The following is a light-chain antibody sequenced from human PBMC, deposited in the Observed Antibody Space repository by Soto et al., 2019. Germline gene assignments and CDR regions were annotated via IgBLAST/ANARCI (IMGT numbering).Light chain of an antibody. CDR3: LLYYGGAWV. J-gene: IGLJ3*02. V-gene: IGLV7-43*01. CDR1: TGAVTSGYY. CDR2: STS. Sequence: QTVVTQEPSLTVSPGGTVTLTCASSTGAVTSGYYPNWFQQKAGQAPRVLIYSTSNKHFWTPARFSGSLLGGKAALTLSGVQPEDEAEYYCLLYYGGAWVFGGGTKVTVL.